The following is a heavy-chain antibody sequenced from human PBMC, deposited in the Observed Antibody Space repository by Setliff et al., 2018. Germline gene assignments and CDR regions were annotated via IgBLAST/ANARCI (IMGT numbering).Heavy chain of an antibody. J-gene: IGHJ6*03. CDR3: ARATSGWYSAYYYYMDV. D-gene: IGHD6-19*01. Sequence: PSETLSLTCTVSGASINSLSWWSWVRQPPVKGLEWSGEIYHDGNDKYTPSFHFSPSLKSRVTRSIDKSNNQFSLKLTSMTAADTAVYYGARATSGWYSAYYYYMDVWGKGNAVTVSS. CDR1: GASINSLSW. V-gene: IGHV4-4*02. CDR2: IYHDGND.